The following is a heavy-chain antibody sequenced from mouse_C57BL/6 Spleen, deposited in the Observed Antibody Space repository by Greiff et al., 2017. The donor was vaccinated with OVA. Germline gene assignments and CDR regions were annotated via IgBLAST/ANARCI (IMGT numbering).Heavy chain of an antibody. CDR3: ARPYGSSYGYFDV. D-gene: IGHD1-1*01. J-gene: IGHJ1*03. Sequence: DVKLVESGGGLVKPGGSLKLSCAASGFTFSSYTMSWVRQTPEKRLEWVATISGGGGNTYYPDSVKGRFTISRDNAKNTLYLQMSSLRSEDTALYYCARPYGSSYGYFDVWGTGTTVTVSS. V-gene: IGHV5-9*01. CDR1: GFTFSSYT. CDR2: ISGGGGNT.